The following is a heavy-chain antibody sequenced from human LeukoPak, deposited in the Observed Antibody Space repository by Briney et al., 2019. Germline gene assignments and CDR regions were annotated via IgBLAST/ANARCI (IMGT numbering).Heavy chain of an antibody. CDR3: AKKSGSYYYYDMDV. CDR1: GFTFSSYA. CDR2: ISGSGGST. J-gene: IGHJ6*02. V-gene: IGHV3-23*01. Sequence: GSLRLSCAASGFTFSSYAMSWVRQAPGKGLEWVSAISGSGGSTYYADSVKGRFTISRDNSKNTLYLQMNSLRAEDTAGYYCAKKSGSYYYYDMDVWGQGTTVTVSS. D-gene: IGHD2-15*01.